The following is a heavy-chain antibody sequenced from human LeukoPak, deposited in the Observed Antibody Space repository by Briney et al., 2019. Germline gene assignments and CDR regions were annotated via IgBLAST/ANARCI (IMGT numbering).Heavy chain of an antibody. D-gene: IGHD3-22*01. V-gene: IGHV1-8*01. CDR2: MNPNSGNS. Sequence: GASVKVSCEASGYTFTSYDINWVRQATGQGLEWMGWMNPNSGNSGYAQKFQGRVTMTRNPSISTAYMELSSLRSEDTAVYYCASLKNSYDSSGYLVTDAFDIWGQGTMVTVSS. CDR1: GYTFTSYD. CDR3: ASLKNSYDSSGYLVTDAFDI. J-gene: IGHJ3*02.